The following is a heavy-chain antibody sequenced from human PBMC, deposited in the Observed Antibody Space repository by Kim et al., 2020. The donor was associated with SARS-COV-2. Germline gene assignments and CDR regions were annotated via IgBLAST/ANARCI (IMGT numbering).Heavy chain of an antibody. J-gene: IGHJ4*02. D-gene: IGHD2-15*01. V-gene: IGHV3-30*07. Sequence: SVKGRFTISRDNSKNTLYLQMNSLRAEDTAVYYCARDGPYCSGGSCYLDYWGQGTLVTVSS. CDR3: ARDGPYCSGGSCYLDY.